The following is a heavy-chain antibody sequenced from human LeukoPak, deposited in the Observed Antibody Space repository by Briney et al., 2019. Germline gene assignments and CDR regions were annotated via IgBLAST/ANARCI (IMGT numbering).Heavy chain of an antibody. CDR3: ARVPRGVAAGYYFDC. J-gene: IGHJ4*02. V-gene: IGHV1-2*02. CDR2: INPNSSGT. D-gene: IGHD6-13*01. Sequence: GASVKVSCKASGYTFTGYYMHWVRQAPGQGLEWMGRINPNSSGTNYAQKFQGRVTMTRDTSISTAYMELSRLRSDDTAVYYCARVPRGVAAGYYFDCWGQGILVTVSS. CDR1: GYTFTGYY.